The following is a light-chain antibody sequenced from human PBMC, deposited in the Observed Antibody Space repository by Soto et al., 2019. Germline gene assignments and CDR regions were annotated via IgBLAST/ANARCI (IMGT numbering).Light chain of an antibody. CDR3: QQYNSWPIT. Sequence: EIVMTQSPATLSVSPGERATLSCRASQSISTNLGWYQQKSGQAPRLLIYGASTRATGIPARFSGSGSGTEFTLTISSLQSEDFAVYYCQQYNSWPITFGQGTRLEIK. CDR1: QSISTN. V-gene: IGKV3D-15*01. CDR2: GAS. J-gene: IGKJ5*01.